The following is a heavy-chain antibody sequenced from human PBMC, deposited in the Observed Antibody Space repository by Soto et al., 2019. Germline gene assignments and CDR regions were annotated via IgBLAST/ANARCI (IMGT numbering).Heavy chain of an antibody. CDR3: ARDDPIGYYYGMDV. CDR2: ISYDGSNK. Sequence: QVQLVESGGGVVQPGRSLRLSCAASGFTFSSYGMHWVRQAPGKGLEWVAVISYDGSNKYYADSVKGRFTISRDNSKNTLYLQMNSLRAEDTAVYYCARDDPIGYYYGMDVWGQGTTVTVSS. CDR1: GFTFSSYG. D-gene: IGHD2-15*01. J-gene: IGHJ6*02. V-gene: IGHV3-30*03.